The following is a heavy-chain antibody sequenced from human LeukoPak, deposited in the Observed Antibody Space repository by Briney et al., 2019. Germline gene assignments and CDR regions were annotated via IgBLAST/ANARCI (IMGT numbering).Heavy chain of an antibody. Sequence: SETLSLTCTVSGGSISSSSYYWGWIRQPPGKGLEWIGEINHSGSTNYNPSLKSRVTISVDTSKNQFSLKLSSVTAADTAVYYCAREVGIVVVVAATSIGYLDYWGQGTLVTVSS. D-gene: IGHD2-15*01. V-gene: IGHV4-39*07. CDR2: INHSGST. J-gene: IGHJ4*02. CDR3: AREVGIVVVVAATSIGYLDY. CDR1: GGSISSSSYY.